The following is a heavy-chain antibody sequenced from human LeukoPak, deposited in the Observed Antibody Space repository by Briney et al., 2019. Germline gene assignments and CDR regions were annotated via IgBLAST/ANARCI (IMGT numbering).Heavy chain of an antibody. J-gene: IGHJ4*02. V-gene: IGHV1-18*01. CDR1: GYTFTSYG. Sequence: ASVKVSCKASGYTFTSYGISWVRHAPGQGLEWMGWISAYNGNTNYAQKLQGRVTMTTDTSTSTAYMELRSLRSDDTAVYYCARDRYDILTGYKLFDYWGQGTLVTVSS. CDR2: ISAYNGNT. CDR3: ARDRYDILTGYKLFDY. D-gene: IGHD3-9*01.